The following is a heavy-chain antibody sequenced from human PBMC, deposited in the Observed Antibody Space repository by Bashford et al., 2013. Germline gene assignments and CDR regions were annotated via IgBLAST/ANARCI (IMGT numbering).Heavy chain of an antibody. V-gene: IGHV5-51*01. CDR2: IYPGDSEA. D-gene: IGHD3-22*01. J-gene: IGHJ3*02. CDR3: ARSGEGWDDSSGADAFDI. Sequence: WVRQMPGKGLEWMGIIYPGDSEAKYSPSFQGQVTISADKSISTAYLQWSSLKASDTAMYYCARSGEGWDDSSGADAFDIWGQGTMVTVSS.